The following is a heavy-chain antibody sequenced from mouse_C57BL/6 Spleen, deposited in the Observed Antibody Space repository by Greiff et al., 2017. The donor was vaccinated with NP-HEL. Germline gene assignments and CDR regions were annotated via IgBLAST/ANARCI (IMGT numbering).Heavy chain of an antibody. V-gene: IGHV1-54*01. CDR3: AGGMASWETFAY. CDR2: INPGSGGT. D-gene: IGHD4-1*01. J-gene: IGHJ3*01. CDR1: GYAFTNYL. Sequence: VQLQQSGAELVRPGTSVKVSCKASGYAFTNYLIEWVKQRPGQGLEWIGVINPGSGGTNYNEKFKGKATLTADKSSSTAYMQLSSLTSEDSAVYFCAGGMASWETFAYWGQGTLVTVSA.